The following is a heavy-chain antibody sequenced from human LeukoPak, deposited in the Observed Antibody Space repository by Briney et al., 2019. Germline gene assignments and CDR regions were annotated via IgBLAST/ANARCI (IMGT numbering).Heavy chain of an antibody. V-gene: IGHV3-30*02. J-gene: IGHJ4*02. CDR3: AKASAIDY. CDR2: IRYDGSNK. Sequence: GGSLRLXCAASGFTFSGYDMQWVRQAPGKGLEWVAFIRYDGSNKYYTDSVKGRFTISRDNSKNTLYLQMNSLRPEDTAVYYCAKASAIDYWGQGTLVTVSS. CDR1: GFTFSGYD.